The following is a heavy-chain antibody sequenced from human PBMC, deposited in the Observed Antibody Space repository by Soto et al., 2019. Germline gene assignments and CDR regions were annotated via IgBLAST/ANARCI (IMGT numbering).Heavy chain of an antibody. Sequence: ASVKVSCKASGYTVTSYAMHWVRQAPGQRLEWMGWFNAANGNTKYSQKFQGRVTITRDTSATTAYMELSSLRSEDTAVYYCARFIGGAYGMDVWGQGTTVTVSS. J-gene: IGHJ6*02. D-gene: IGHD2-15*01. CDR3: ARFIGGAYGMDV. CDR2: FNAANGNT. CDR1: GYTVTSYA. V-gene: IGHV1-3*01.